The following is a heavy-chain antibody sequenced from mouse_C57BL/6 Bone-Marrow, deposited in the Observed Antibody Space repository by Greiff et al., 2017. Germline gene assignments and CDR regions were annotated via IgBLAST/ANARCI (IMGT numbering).Heavy chain of an antibody. V-gene: IGHV5-17*01. CDR2: ISSGSSTI. CDR1: GFTFSDYG. J-gene: IGHJ3*01. CDR3: ARRGCPYYDYDQLAY. D-gene: IGHD2-4*01. Sequence: EVNVVESGGGLVKPGGSLKLSCAASGFTFSDYGMHWVRQAPEKGLEWVAYISSGSSTIYSADTLKGRFTISRDNAKNTLFLQMTSLRSEATAVYYCARRGCPYYDYDQLAYWGQGTLVTVSA.